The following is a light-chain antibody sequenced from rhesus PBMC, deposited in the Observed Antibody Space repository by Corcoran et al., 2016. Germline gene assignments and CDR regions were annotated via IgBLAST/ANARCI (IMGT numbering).Light chain of an antibody. CDR2: KAS. Sequence: DIQMTQSPSSLSASVGDKVTITWRASQGISSWVAWYQQKPGKAPKLLIYKASSLQSGVPSRFSVSGSGTDFTLTLSSLQPDDFATYYFLQYSSSPYSFGQGTKVEIK. CDR1: QGISSW. V-gene: IGKV1-22*01. J-gene: IGKJ2*01. CDR3: LQYSSSPYS.